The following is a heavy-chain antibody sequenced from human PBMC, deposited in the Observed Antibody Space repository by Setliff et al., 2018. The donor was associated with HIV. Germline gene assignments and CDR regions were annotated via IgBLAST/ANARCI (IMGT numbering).Heavy chain of an antibody. D-gene: IGHD2-15*01. V-gene: IGHV4-39*02. CDR2: IYYSGST. CDR1: GGSISSSSDY. CDR3: AREYCSAGSCYSGR. J-gene: IGHJ4*02. Sequence: PSETLSLTCTVSGGSISSSSDYLGWIRQPPGKGLEWIGYIYYSGSTYYNPSLKSRITISVDTSKNQFSLKLSSVTAADTAVYYCAREYCSAGSCYSGRWGQGMLVTVSS.